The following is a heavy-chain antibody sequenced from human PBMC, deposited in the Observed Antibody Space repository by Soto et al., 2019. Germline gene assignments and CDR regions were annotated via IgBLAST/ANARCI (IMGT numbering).Heavy chain of an antibody. V-gene: IGHV3-30*03. CDR1: GFSFSRRA. D-gene: IGHD3-16*01. J-gene: IGHJ3*02. CDR2: VSFDGNDE. CDR3: ASAEDYGSDFDI. Sequence: GGSLRLSCSASGFSFSRRAMHWVRQAPGKGLEWVAVVSFDGNDENIAESVRGRFSISRDNAKKTLYLEMESLIADDTAIYFWASAEDYGSDFDIWGPGTAVNVSS.